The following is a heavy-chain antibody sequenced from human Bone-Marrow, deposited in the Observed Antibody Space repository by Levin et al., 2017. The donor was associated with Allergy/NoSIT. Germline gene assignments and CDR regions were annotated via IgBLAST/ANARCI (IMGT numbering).Heavy chain of an antibody. CDR1: GGSFSGYY. V-gene: IGHV4-34*01. CDR3: ARGGRVYYYYGMDV. J-gene: IGHJ6*02. D-gene: IGHD6-13*01. Sequence: GSLRLSCAVYGGSFSGYYWSWIRQPPGKGLEWIGEINHSGSTNYNPSLKSRVTISVDTSKNQFSLKLSSVTAADTAVYYCARGGRVYYYYGMDVWGQGTTVTVSS. CDR2: INHSGST.